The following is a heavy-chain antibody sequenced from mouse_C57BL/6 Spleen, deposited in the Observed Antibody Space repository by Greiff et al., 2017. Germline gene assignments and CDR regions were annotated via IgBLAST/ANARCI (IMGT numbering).Heavy chain of an antibody. CDR2: INPNNGGT. V-gene: IGHV1-26*01. CDR1: GYTFTDYY. Sequence: EVQLQQSGPELVKPGASVKISCKASGYTFTDYYMNWVKQSHGKSLEWIGDINPNNGGTSYNQKFKGKATLTVDKSSSTAYMELRSLTSEDSAVYYCARYPYGNYAMDYWGQGTSVTVSS. D-gene: IGHD1-1*01. CDR3: ARYPYGNYAMDY. J-gene: IGHJ4*01.